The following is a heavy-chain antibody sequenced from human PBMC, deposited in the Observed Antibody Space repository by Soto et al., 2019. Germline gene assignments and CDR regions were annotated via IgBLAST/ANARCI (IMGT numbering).Heavy chain of an antibody. CDR3: AKDLVVPAAIGIRAY. CDR1: GFTFSGYA. D-gene: IGHD2-2*01. J-gene: IGHJ4*02. V-gene: IGHV3-23*01. CDR2: ISGSGGST. Sequence: GVSLRLSCAASGFTFSGYAMSWVRQAPGKGLEWVSAISGSGGSTYYADSVKGRFTISRDNSKNTLYLQMNSLRAEDTAVYYCAKDLVVPAAIGIRAYWGQGTLVPGSS.